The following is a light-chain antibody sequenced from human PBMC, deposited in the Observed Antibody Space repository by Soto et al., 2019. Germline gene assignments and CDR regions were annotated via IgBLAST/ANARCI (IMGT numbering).Light chain of an antibody. CDR2: KAA. CDR1: QSISSW. J-gene: IGKJ1*01. Sequence: DIQMTQSPSTLSASVGDRVTITCRASQSISSWLAWYQQKPEQAPKLLIYKAATLHSGVPTRFSGSVSETEFTLAISSLQPDDYATYYCQQYNDNWTFGQGTKVEIK. V-gene: IGKV1-5*03. CDR3: QQYNDNWT.